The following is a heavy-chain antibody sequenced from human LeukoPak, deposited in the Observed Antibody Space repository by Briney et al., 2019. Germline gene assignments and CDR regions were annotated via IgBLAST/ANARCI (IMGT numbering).Heavy chain of an antibody. Sequence: PSETLSLTCAVYGGSFSGYYWSWIRQPPGKGLEWIGVINHSGSTNYNPSLKSRVTISVDTSKNQFSLKLSSVTAADTAVYYCARGRGYYGSGMLYGMDVWGKGTTVTVSS. J-gene: IGHJ6*04. D-gene: IGHD3-10*01. CDR3: ARGRGYYGSGMLYGMDV. CDR2: INHSGST. V-gene: IGHV4-34*01. CDR1: GGSFSGYY.